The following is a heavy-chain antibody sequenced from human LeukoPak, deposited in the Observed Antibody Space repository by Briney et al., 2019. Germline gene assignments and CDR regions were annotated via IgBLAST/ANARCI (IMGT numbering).Heavy chain of an antibody. D-gene: IGHD3-9*01. CDR1: GYSFTSYW. CDR2: IYPGDSDT. CDR3: QKTSYDILTGYPALGFDP. Sequence: GESLKISCKGSGYSFTSYWIGWVRQMPGKGLEWIGIIYPGDSDTRYSPSFQGQVTISADKSISTAYLQWSSLKASDTAFFYWQKTSYDILTGYPALGFDPWGQGTLVTVSS. V-gene: IGHV5-51*01. J-gene: IGHJ5*02.